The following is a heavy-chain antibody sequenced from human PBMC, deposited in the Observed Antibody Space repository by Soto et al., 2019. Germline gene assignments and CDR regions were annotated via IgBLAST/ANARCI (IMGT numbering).Heavy chain of an antibody. CDR2: IYYSGGT. V-gene: IGHV4-59*08. CDR3: ARQRGDCSGGSCSYYYYMDV. CDR1: GGSISSYY. J-gene: IGHJ6*03. Sequence: SETLSLTCTVSGGSISSYYWSWIRQPPGKGLEWIGYIYYSGGTNYNPSLKSRVTISVDTSKNQFSLKLSSVTAADTAVYYCARQRGDCSGGSCSYYYYMDVWGKGTTVTVSS. D-gene: IGHD2-15*01.